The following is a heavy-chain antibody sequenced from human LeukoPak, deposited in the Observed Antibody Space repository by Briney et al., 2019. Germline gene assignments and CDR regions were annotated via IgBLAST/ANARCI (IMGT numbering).Heavy chain of an antibody. CDR1: GFTFSNSA. J-gene: IGHJ4*02. V-gene: IGHV3-21*01. CDR2: IDSHI. Sequence: TGGSLRLSCAASGFTFSNSAMNCVRQVPGKGLEWVSSIDSHIYYAASVRGRFTISRDNARNSVYLQMNSLRVEDTAVYYCARDPLRYLRVGHYDYWGQGTLVAVSS. D-gene: IGHD3-9*01. CDR3: ARDPLRYLRVGHYDY.